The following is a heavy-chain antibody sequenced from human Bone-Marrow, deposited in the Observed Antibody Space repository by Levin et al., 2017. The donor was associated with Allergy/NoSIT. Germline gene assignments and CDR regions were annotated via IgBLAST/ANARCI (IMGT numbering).Heavy chain of an antibody. CDR1: GYSFPTYW. CDR2: IYPGESDT. CDR3: ARGSGSYWGLVPFDY. Sequence: ASVKVSCKGSGYSFPTYWIGWVRQTPGKGLEWMAIIYPGESDTTYSPSFQGHVTISADESISTAYLQWSSLKASDTAMYYCARGSGSYWGLVPFDYWGQGTLVTVSS. V-gene: IGHV5-51*01. D-gene: IGHD1-26*01. J-gene: IGHJ4*02.